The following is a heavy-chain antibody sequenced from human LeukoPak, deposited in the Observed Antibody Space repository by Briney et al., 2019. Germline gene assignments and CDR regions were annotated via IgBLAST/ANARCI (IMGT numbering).Heavy chain of an antibody. J-gene: IGHJ4*02. CDR3: ASLYSYGFGGEFDY. D-gene: IGHD5-18*01. CDR1: GFTFISYS. CDR2: ISSSSSTI. V-gene: IGHV3-48*01. Sequence: GGSLTLSCAASGFTFISYSMNWVRQAPGKGLEWVSYISSSSSTIHYAASGKGRFTLSRDNAKNSLYLQMNSLRAEDTAVYYCASLYSYGFGGEFDYWGQGTLVTVSS.